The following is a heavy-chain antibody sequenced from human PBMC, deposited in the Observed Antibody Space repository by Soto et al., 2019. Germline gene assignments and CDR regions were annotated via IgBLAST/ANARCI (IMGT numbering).Heavy chain of an antibody. CDR2: IFNSGRT. CDR3: ARILRDSQGWSHHDF. V-gene: IGHV4-59*01. CDR1: GGSIETYY. D-gene: IGHD6-19*01. J-gene: IGHJ4*02. Sequence: QVQLQESGPGLVKPSETLSLTCIVSGGSIETYYWSWIRQPPGKGLEWIGYIFNSGRTNYNPSLESRVTLSVDTANSEFSLQLNSVTAADTTTYYCARILRDSQGWSHHDFWGQGTLVTVAS.